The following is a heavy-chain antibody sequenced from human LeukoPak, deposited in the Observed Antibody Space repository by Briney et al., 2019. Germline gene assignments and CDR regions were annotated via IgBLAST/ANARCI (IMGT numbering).Heavy chain of an antibody. V-gene: IGHV3-23*01. Sequence: GGSLRLSCAASGFTFSSYAMSWVRQAPGKGLEWVSAISGSGGSTYYADSVKGRFTISRDNFKNTLYLQMNSLRAEDTAVYYCARPIFGVVIIGWFDPWGQGTLVTVSS. CDR3: ARPIFGVVIIGWFDP. CDR1: GFTFSSYA. J-gene: IGHJ5*02. D-gene: IGHD3-3*01. CDR2: ISGSGGST.